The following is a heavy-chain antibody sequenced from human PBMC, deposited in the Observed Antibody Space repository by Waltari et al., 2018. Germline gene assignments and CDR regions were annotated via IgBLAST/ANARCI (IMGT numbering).Heavy chain of an antibody. CDR1: GYTFTGYY. D-gene: IGHD3-3*01. J-gene: IGHJ4*02. CDR2: ITPNSGGK. Sequence: QVQLVQSGAEVKKPGASVKVSCKASGYTFTGYYMHWVRQAPGQGLEWMGRITPNSGGKNYAQKLQGRVTRTRDTSISTAYMEVSRLRADDTAVYYCARATRDVLRFLEWLSPPSYWGQGTLVTVSS. V-gene: IGHV1-2*06. CDR3: ARATRDVLRFLEWLSPPSY.